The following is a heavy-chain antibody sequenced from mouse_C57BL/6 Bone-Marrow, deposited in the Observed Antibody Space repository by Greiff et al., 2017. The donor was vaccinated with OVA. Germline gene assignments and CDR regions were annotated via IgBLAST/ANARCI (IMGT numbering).Heavy chain of an antibody. D-gene: IGHD2-4*01. Sequence: EVNVVESGAELVKPGASVKLSCTASGFNIKDYYMHWVKQRTEQGLEWIGRIDPEDGETKYAPKFQGKATITADTSSNTAYLQLSSLTSEDTAVYYCATLIYYDYDKDYWGQGTTLTVSS. J-gene: IGHJ2*01. CDR1: GFNIKDYY. CDR3: ATLIYYDYDKDY. CDR2: IDPEDGET. V-gene: IGHV14-2*01.